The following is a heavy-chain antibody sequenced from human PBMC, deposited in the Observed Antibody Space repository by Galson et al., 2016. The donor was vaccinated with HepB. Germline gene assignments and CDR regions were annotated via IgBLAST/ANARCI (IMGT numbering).Heavy chain of an antibody. D-gene: IGHD2/OR15-2a*01. CDR1: GYTFTTSG. CDR2: ISTYSGNT. J-gene: IGHJ4*02. Sequence: SVKVSCKASGYTFTTSGISWVRQAPGQGLEWMGWISTYSGNTKYAQKFQGGLTLPTDSSTTTAYMELRSLRFDDTALYYCARGVQYRFDSWGQGTLVTVSS. CDR3: ARGVQYRFDS. V-gene: IGHV1-18*01.